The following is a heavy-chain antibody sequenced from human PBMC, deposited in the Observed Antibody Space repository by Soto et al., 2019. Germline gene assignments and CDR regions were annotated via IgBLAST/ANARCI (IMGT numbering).Heavy chain of an antibody. CDR1: GFTFGRYA. V-gene: IGHV3-23*01. CDR2: INDNGDLR. J-gene: IGHJ4*02. CDR3: AKAFGDWYPFEK. D-gene: IGHD2-21*02. Sequence: PGGSLRLSCVASGFTFGRYAMSWVRRAPGKGLEWVSTINDNGDLRYYADSVRGRFTISRDNSKNTLYLQLNNLRAEDTARYHCAKAFGDWYPFEKWGLGALVTVSS.